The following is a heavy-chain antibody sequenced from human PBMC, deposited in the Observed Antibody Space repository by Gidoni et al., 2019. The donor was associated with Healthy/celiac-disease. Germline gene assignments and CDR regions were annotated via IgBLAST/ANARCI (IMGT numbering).Heavy chain of an antibody. Sequence: EVQLVESGGVVVQPGGSLRLSCAASGFTFDDYAMHWVRQAPGKGLEWVSLISWDGGSTYYADSVKGRFTISRDNSKNSLYLQMNSLRAEDTALYYCAKIAAAGTSMGDDAFDIWGQGTMVTVSS. V-gene: IGHV3-43D*03. CDR3: AKIAAAGTSMGDDAFDI. CDR2: ISWDGGST. D-gene: IGHD6-13*01. J-gene: IGHJ3*02. CDR1: GFTFDDYA.